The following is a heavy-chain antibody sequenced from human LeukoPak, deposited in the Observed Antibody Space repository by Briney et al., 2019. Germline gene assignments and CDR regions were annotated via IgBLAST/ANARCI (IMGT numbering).Heavy chain of an antibody. Sequence: PGGSLRLSCAASGFTFDDYAMHWVRQAPGKGLEWVSGISWYSGSIGYADSVKGRFTISRDNAKNSLYLQMNSLRAEDTALYYCAKGGSTIFGVVIIGDYYGMDVWGQGTTVTVSS. CDR2: ISWYSGSI. D-gene: IGHD3-3*01. J-gene: IGHJ6*02. V-gene: IGHV3-9*01. CDR3: AKGGSTIFGVVIIGDYYGMDV. CDR1: GFTFDDYA.